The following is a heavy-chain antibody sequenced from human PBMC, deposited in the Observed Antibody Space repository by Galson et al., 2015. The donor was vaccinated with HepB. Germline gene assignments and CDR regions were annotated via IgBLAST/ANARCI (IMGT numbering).Heavy chain of an antibody. V-gene: IGHV3-15*01. CDR3: TTRGGSYDYIWGSYRHDY. J-gene: IGHJ4*02. CDR2: IRSKIDGGTT. Sequence: SLRLSCAASGFTFRNAWMTWVRQAPGKGLEWVGHIRSKIDGGTTDYAAPVKGRFTISRDDSKDTLYLQMNGLTTDDTAVYYCTTRGGSYDYIWGSYRHDYWGQGTLVTVST. D-gene: IGHD3-16*02. CDR1: GFTFRNAW.